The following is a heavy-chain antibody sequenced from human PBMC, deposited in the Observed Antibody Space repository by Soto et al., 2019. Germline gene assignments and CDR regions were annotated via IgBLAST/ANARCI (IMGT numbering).Heavy chain of an antibody. CDR1: GFTFSSYG. Sequence: QVQLVESGGGVVQPGRSLRLSCAAPGFTFSSYGMHWVRQAPGKGLEWVAVIWYDGSNKYYADSVKGRFTISRDNSKNTLYLQMNSLRAEDTAVYYCARDVNNWNDSPAYWGQGTLVTVSS. CDR3: ARDVNNWNDSPAY. J-gene: IGHJ4*02. CDR2: IWYDGSNK. D-gene: IGHD1-20*01. V-gene: IGHV3-33*01.